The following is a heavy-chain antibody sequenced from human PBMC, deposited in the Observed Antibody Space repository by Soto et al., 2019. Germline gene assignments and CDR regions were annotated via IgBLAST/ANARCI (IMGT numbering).Heavy chain of an antibody. Sequence: GESLKISCKASGYSFTNYWIGWVRQMPGKGLEWMGIIYPGDSDTRYSPSFQGQVTISADRSTSTVFLQWASLKASDTAVYFCARKDKSGYFNWFDPWGQGTLVTVSS. CDR1: GYSFTNYW. CDR3: ARKDKSGYFNWFDP. J-gene: IGHJ5*02. CDR2: IYPGDSDT. V-gene: IGHV5-51*01. D-gene: IGHD3-22*01.